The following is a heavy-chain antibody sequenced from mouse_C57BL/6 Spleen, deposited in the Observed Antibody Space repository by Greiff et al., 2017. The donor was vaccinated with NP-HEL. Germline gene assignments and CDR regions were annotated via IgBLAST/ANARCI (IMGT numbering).Heavy chain of an antibody. V-gene: IGHV5-6*01. D-gene: IGHD2-1*01. CDR1: GFTFSSYG. CDR3: ARHGDGNYAMDY. Sequence: EVQLMESGGDLVKPGGSLKLSCAASGFTFSSYGMSWVRQTPDKRLEWVATISSGGSYTYYPDSVKGRFTISRDNAKNTLYLQMSSLKSEDTAMYYCARHGDGNYAMDYWGQGTSVTVSS. CDR2: ISSGGSYT. J-gene: IGHJ4*01.